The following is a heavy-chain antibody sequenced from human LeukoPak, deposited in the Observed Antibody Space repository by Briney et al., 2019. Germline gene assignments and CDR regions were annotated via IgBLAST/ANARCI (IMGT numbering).Heavy chain of an antibody. J-gene: IGHJ4*02. Sequence: ASVTVSCKASGGTFSSYAISWVRQAPGQGLEWMGRIIPILGIANYAQKFQGRVTITADKSTSTAYMELSSLRSEDTAVYYCARAARGDSNDYWGQGTLVTVSS. V-gene: IGHV1-69*04. CDR1: GGTFSSYA. CDR2: IIPILGIA. CDR3: ARAARGDSNDY. D-gene: IGHD2-21*02.